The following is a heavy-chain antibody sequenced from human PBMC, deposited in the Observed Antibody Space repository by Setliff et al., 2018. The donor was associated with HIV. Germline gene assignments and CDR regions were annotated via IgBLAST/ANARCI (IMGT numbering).Heavy chain of an antibody. V-gene: IGHV3-53*01. J-gene: IGHJ4*02. Sequence: LRLSCAVSEVIVRNNYMSWVRQAQGKGLEWVSVIYSGGSTDHADSVKGRFTISRDNSKNTVYLQMTSLRAEDTAVYYCARPPGMFDYWGQGTPVTVSS. CDR3: ARPPGMFDY. CDR2: IYSGGST. D-gene: IGHD1-1*01. CDR1: EVIVRNNY.